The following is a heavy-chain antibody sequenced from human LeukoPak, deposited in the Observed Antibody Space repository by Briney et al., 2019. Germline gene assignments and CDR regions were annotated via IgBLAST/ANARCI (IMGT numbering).Heavy chain of an antibody. J-gene: IGHJ4*02. V-gene: IGHV3-23*01. CDR1: GFTFSNYA. CDR2: ISGTSGRT. CDR3: AKIRGYYDSSGYLPFFDY. Sequence: GGSLRLSCAASGFTFSNYAMDWVRQAPGKGLEWVSAISGTSGRTYYADSVRGRFTISRDNSKNTLYLQMNSLRAEDTAVYYCAKIRGYYDSSGYLPFFDYWGQGTLVTVSS. D-gene: IGHD3-22*01.